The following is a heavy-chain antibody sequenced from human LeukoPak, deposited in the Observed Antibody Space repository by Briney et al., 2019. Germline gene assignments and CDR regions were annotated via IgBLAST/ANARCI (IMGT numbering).Heavy chain of an antibody. CDR3: AKDRGGYDLAALGD. Sequence: GGSLRLSCAASGFTFSSYGMHWVRQAPGKGLEWVAVISYDGSNKYYADSVKGRFTISRDNSKNTLYLQMNSLRAEDTAVYYCAKDRGGYDLAALGDWGQGTLVTVSS. J-gene: IGHJ4*02. CDR1: GFTFSSYG. V-gene: IGHV3-30*18. D-gene: IGHD5-12*01. CDR2: ISYDGSNK.